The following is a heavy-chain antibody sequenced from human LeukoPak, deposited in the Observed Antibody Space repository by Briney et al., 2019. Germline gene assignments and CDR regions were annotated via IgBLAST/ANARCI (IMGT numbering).Heavy chain of an antibody. J-gene: IGHJ4*02. CDR2: INADGSTT. D-gene: IGHD5-18*01. CDR1: GSGFTFNNYW. Sequence: GGSLRLSCAASGSGFTFNNYWMHWVRQAPGKGLVWVSRINADGSTTSYADSVRGRFTISRDNAKNSLYLQMNSLTAEDTGIYYCARRATTERGYSYGLDYWGQGTLVTVSS. CDR3: ARRATTERGYSYGLDY. V-gene: IGHV3-74*01.